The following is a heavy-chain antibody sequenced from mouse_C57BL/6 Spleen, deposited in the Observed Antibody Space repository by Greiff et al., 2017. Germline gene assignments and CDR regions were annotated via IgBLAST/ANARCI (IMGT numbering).Heavy chain of an antibody. V-gene: IGHV1-75*01. J-gene: IGHJ4*01. CDR2: IFPGSGST. Sequence: QVHVKQSGPELVKPGASVKISCKASGYTFTDYYINWVKQRPGQGLEWIGWIFPGSGSTYYNEKFKGKATLTVDKSSRTAYMLLSSLTSEDSAVYFCARFGRDYAMDYWGQGTSVTVSS. CDR1: GYTFTDYY. CDR3: ARFGRDYAMDY. D-gene: IGHD3-1*01.